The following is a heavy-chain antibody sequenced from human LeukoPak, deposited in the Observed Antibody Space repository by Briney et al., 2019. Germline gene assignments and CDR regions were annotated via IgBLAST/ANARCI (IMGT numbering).Heavy chain of an antibody. CDR2: IYYSGST. D-gene: IGHD1-14*01. J-gene: IGHJ5*02. CDR1: GGSISSYY. CDR3: ARGYQPHPEFDP. V-gene: IGHV4-59*01. Sequence: PSETLSLTCTVSGGSISSYYWSWIRQPPGKGLEWIGYIYYSGSTNYIPSLKSRVTISVDTSKNQFSLKLSSVTAADTAVYYCARGYQPHPEFDPWGQGTLVTVSS.